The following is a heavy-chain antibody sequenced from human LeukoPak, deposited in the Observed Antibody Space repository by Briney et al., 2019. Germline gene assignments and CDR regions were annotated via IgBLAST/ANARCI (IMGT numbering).Heavy chain of an antibody. V-gene: IGHV3-23*01. D-gene: IGHD2-2*01. Sequence: GGSLRLSCAASGFIFSSHGMNWVRQAPGKGLEWVSGISPSGDATFYADSVKGRFTISRDNSKNSLYLQMNSLRAEDTAVYYCASRYCSSTSCYGMDVWGKGTTVTISS. CDR1: GFIFSSHG. J-gene: IGHJ6*04. CDR2: ISPSGDAT. CDR3: ASRYCSSTSCYGMDV.